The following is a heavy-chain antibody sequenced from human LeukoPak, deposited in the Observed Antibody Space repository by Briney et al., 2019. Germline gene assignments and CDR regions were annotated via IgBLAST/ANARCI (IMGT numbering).Heavy chain of an antibody. CDR3: AMGVRGRVTKQDY. CDR1: GFTVSSNY. D-gene: IGHD4-11*01. V-gene: IGHV3-53*01. CDR2: IYSGGST. Sequence: GSLRLSCAASGFTVSSNYMSWVRPAPGKGLEWVSVIYSGGSTYYADSVKGRFTISRDNSKNTLYLQMNSLRAEDTAVYYCAMGVRGRVTKQDYWGQGTLVTVSS. J-gene: IGHJ4*02.